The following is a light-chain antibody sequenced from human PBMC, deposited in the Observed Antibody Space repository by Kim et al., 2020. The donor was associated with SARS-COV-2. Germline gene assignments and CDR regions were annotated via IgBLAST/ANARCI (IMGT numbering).Light chain of an antibody. CDR3: QAWDSSTAV. Sequence: SVTREQTASITCSGDKLGDKYACWYQQKPGQSPVLVIYQDTKRPSEIPERFSGSNSGNTATLTISGTQAMDEADYYCQAWDSSTAVFGGGTQLTVL. CDR1: KLGDKY. CDR2: QDT. V-gene: IGLV3-1*01. J-gene: IGLJ3*02.